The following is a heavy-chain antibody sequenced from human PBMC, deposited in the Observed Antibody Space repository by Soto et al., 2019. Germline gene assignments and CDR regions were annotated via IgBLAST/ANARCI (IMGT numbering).Heavy chain of an antibody. J-gene: IGHJ3*02. V-gene: IGHV1-18*01. CDR2: ISAYNGNT. CDR1: GYSFTSYG. CDR3: ARDTLLPLDDAFDI. Sequence: ASVKVSCKASGYSFTSYGISWVRQDPGQGLEWMGWISAYNGNTNYAQKLQGRVTMTTDTSTSTAYMELRSLRSDDTAVYYCARDTLLPLDDAFDIWGQGTMVTVSS.